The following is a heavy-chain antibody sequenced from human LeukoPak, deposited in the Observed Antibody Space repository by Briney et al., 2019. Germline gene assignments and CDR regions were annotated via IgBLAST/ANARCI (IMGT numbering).Heavy chain of an antibody. V-gene: IGHV4-31*03. CDR3: ARSLRVWFDP. Sequence: SETLSLTCTVSGGSISSGGYYWRWIRQHPGKGLEWIGYIYYSGSTYYNPSLKSRVTISVDTSKNQFSLKLSSVTTADTAVYYCARSLRVWFDPWGQGTLVTVSS. CDR1: GGSISSGGYY. J-gene: IGHJ5*02. D-gene: IGHD3-3*01. CDR2: IYYSGST.